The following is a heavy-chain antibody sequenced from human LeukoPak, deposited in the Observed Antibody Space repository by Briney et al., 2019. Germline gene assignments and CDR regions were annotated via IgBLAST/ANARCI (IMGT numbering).Heavy chain of an antibody. CDR3: ARDYRFGEPFY. Sequence: SVKVSCKASGGTFSSYAISWVRQAPGQGLEWMGRIIPIFGIANYAQKFQGRVTITADKSTSTAYMELSSLRSEDTAVYYCARDYRFGEPFYWGQGTLVTVSS. CDR2: IIPIFGIA. D-gene: IGHD3-10*01. V-gene: IGHV1-69*04. J-gene: IGHJ4*02. CDR1: GGTFSSYA.